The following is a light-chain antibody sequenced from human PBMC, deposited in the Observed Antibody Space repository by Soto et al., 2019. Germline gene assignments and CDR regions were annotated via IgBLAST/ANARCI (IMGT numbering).Light chain of an antibody. J-gene: IGKJ1*01. CDR2: KAS. Sequence: IQMTQSPSTLSASVGDRVTITCRASQSISVWLAWYQQKPGKAPKPLIYKASTLKSGVPSRFSGSGSGTEFTLTISSLQPDDFATYYCQHYNSYSEAFGQGTKVDIK. V-gene: IGKV1-5*03. CDR1: QSISVW. CDR3: QHYNSYSEA.